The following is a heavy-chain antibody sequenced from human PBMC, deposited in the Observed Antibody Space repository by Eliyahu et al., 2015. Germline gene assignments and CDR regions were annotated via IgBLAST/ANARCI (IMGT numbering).Heavy chain of an antibody. Sequence: EVQVVESGGGLVQPGGSLRLSCAASGFTFSSYEMNWVRQAPGKGLEWVSYISSSGSTIYYTDSVKGRFTISRDNAKNSLYLQMNSLRAEDTAVYYCARLSTVTPDYWGQGTLVTVSS. V-gene: IGHV3-48*03. J-gene: IGHJ4*02. CDR1: GFTFSSYE. CDR3: ARLSTVTPDY. CDR2: ISSSGSTI. D-gene: IGHD4-17*01.